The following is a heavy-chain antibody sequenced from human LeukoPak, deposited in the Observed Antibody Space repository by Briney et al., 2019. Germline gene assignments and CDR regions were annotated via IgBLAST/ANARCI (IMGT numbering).Heavy chain of an antibody. D-gene: IGHD5-18*01. CDR1: GFTFDDYA. V-gene: IGHV3-9*01. J-gene: IGHJ6*03. Sequence: GGSLRLSCAASGFTFDDYAMHWVRQAPGKGLEWVSGISWNSGSIGYADSVKGRFTISRDNAKNSLYLQMNSPRAEDTALYYCAKGQLGYYMDVWGKGTTVTVSS. CDR2: ISWNSGSI. CDR3: AKGQLGYYMDV.